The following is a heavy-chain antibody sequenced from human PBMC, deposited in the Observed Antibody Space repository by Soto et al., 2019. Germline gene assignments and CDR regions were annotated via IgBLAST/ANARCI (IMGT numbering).Heavy chain of an antibody. Sequence: PGGSLRLSCAASGFIVSSNYMTWVRQAPGKGLEWVSLLYNGGATHYAASVKGRFTISSHSSPNTMFLQMNSLRAEDTAVYYCARSIAARLNWFDPWGQGTLVTVSS. CDR3: ARSIAARLNWFDP. V-gene: IGHV3-53*01. CDR2: LYNGGAT. J-gene: IGHJ5*02. CDR1: GFIVSSNY. D-gene: IGHD6-6*01.